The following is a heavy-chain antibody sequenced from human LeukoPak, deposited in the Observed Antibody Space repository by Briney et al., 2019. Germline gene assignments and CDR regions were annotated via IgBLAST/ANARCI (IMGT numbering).Heavy chain of an antibody. J-gene: IGHJ4*02. CDR1: GFTFSGYE. D-gene: IGHD1-26*01. Sequence: GGSLRLSCAASGFTFSGYEMNWVRQAPGKGLEWVSYISTSSYYIYYADSVMGRFTISRDDAKNSLYLQMDSLRADDTAVYYCARDASGSSTGLIDFWGQGTLVTVSS. CDR3: ARDASGSSTGLIDF. CDR2: ISTSSYYI. V-gene: IGHV3-21*01.